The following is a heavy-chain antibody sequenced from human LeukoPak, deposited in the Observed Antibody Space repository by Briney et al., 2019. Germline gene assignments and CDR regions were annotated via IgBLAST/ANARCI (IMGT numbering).Heavy chain of an antibody. CDR2: INTGNGNA. CDR1: GYTFTTYA. CDR3: AREALWFGHAFDI. V-gene: IGHV1-3*04. Sequence: ASVKVSCKASGYTFTTYAMHWVRQAPGQRLEWMGWINTGNGNAKYSQKFQGRVTITRDTSASTAYMELSSLRSEDTAVYYCAREALWFGHAFDIWGQGTMVTVSS. J-gene: IGHJ3*02. D-gene: IGHD3-10*01.